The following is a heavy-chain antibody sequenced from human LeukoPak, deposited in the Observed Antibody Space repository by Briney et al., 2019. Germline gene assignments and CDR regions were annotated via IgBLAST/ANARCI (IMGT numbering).Heavy chain of an antibody. D-gene: IGHD5-18*01. J-gene: IGHJ4*02. Sequence: PGGSLRLSCAASGFTFDDYAMHWVRQAPGKGLDWVSGISWNSGNIGYADSVKGRFTISRDNAKNSLYLQMNSLRAEDTALYYCAKGRGYSYGYLADYWGQGTLATVSS. CDR3: AKGRGYSYGYLADY. CDR1: GFTFDDYA. CDR2: ISWNSGNI. V-gene: IGHV3-9*01.